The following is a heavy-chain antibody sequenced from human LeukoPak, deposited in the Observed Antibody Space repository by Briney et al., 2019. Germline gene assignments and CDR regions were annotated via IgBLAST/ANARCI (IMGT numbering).Heavy chain of an antibody. CDR1: GVSISNTDYY. D-gene: IGHD1-26*01. J-gene: IGHJ4*02. Sequence: PSETLSLTCTVSGVSISNTDYYWSWIRQHPGKGLEWIGYIYYSGSTYYNPSLKSRVTISVDTSKNQFSLKLSSVTAADTAVYYCARDHRLSGSYFLDYWGQGTLVTVSS. V-gene: IGHV4-31*03. CDR3: ARDHRLSGSYFLDY. CDR2: IYYSGST.